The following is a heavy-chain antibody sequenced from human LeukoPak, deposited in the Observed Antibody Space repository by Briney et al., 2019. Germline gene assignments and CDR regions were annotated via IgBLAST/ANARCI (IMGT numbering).Heavy chain of an antibody. V-gene: IGHV3-48*04. CDR2: ISSSSSTI. D-gene: IGHD2-15*01. J-gene: IGHJ4*02. Sequence: GGSLRLSCAASGFTFSSYSMNWVRQAPGKGLEWVSYISSSSSTIYYADSVKGRFTISGDNAKNSLYLQMNSLRAEDTAVYYCARDKPTPFDYWGQGTLVTVSS. CDR1: GFTFSSYS. CDR3: ARDKPTPFDY.